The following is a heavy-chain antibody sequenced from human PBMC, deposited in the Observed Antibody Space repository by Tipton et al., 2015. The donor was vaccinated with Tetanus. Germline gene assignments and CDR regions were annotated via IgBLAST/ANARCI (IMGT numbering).Heavy chain of an antibody. Sequence: SLRLSCAASGFPFMTHYMSWVRQAPGKGLEWVASIKRDGSEKFYADSVKGRFTISRDNAENSLYLQMSSLRVGDTAVYYCAREALGVLNLWGKGTTVIVSS. CDR1: GFPFMTHY. D-gene: IGHD1-14*01. CDR2: IKRDGSEK. V-gene: IGHV3-7*01. CDR3: AREALGVLNL. J-gene: IGHJ6*04.